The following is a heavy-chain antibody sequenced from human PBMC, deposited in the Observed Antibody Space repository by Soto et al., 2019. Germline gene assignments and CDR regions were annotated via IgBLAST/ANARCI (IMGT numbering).Heavy chain of an antibody. CDR2: IWSDGSKS. D-gene: IGHD3-10*01. CDR1: GFTFSHYG. V-gene: IGHV3-33*01. CDR3: ARDLSYGSLDFAN. J-gene: IGHJ4*02. Sequence: QPGGSLRLSCAASGFTFSHYGMHWVRQAPGKGLEWVADIWSDGSKSYYSDSVRGRFTISREDSENTLYLQMNNLRAEDTAEYHCARDLSYGSLDFANWGQGTLVTVSS.